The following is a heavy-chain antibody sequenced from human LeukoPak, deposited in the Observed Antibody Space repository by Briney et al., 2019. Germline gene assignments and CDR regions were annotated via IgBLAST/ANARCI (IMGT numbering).Heavy chain of an antibody. Sequence: ASVKVSCKASGYTFISYYMHWVPQAPGQGLEWMRIINPSGGSTSYAQKFQGRVTMTRDTSTSTVYMELSSLRSEDTAVYYCARVTNSITRNGYYGMDVWGQGTTVTVSS. CDR1: GYTFISYY. CDR3: ARVTNSITRNGYYGMDV. V-gene: IGHV1-46*01. CDR2: INPSGGST. D-gene: IGHD1-14*01. J-gene: IGHJ6*02.